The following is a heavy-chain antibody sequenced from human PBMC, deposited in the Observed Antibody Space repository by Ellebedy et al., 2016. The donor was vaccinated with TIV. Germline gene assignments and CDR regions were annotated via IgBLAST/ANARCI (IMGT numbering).Heavy chain of an antibody. V-gene: IGHV4-4*02. CDR2: MFHSGST. Sequence: MPSETLSLTCVVSGDSISSRSWWSWVRQPPGKGLEWIGEMFHSGSTNYNPSLKSRVTMSLDKSNNHFYLSLNSVTAADAAVYYCARVPRLQGPGFHPHSFDVWGQGTTVTVSS. J-gene: IGHJ3*01. CDR1: GDSISSRSW. CDR3: ARVPRLQGPGFHPHSFDV. D-gene: IGHD2/OR15-2a*01.